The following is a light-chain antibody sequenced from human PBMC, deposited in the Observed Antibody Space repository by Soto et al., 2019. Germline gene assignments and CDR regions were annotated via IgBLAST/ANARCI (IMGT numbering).Light chain of an antibody. CDR1: QGISNY. J-gene: IGKJ5*01. V-gene: IGKV1-27*01. CDR2: AAS. CDR3: QHFRSFPIT. Sequence: DIQMTQSPSSLSASVGDRVTITCRASQGISNYLACYQQKPGKVPKLLIYAASTLQSGVPSRFSGSGSGTDFTLTISCLQSEDFATYYCQHFRSFPITFGQGTRLEIK.